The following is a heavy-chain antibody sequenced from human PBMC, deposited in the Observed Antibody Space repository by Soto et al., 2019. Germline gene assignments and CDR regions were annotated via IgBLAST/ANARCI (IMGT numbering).Heavy chain of an antibody. Sequence: GESLKISFKASGYSFSDYLICWVRQMPVRGLEWMGIIYPGDSDTRYSASFQGQVTISADKSISTTFLQWSSLKASDTAMYYCARRGKYCCTSNCRFDLWGQGILVKVSS. J-gene: IGHJ5*02. CDR3: ARRGKYCCTSNCRFDL. CDR2: IYPGDSDT. CDR1: GYSFSDYL. V-gene: IGHV5-51*01. D-gene: IGHD2-2*01.